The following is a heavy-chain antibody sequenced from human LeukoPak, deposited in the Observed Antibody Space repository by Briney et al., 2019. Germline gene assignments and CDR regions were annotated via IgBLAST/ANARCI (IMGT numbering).Heavy chain of an antibody. Sequence: GASVKVSCKASGYTFTGYYMHWVRQAPGQGLEWMGWINPNSGGTNYAQKFQGRVTMTRDTSISTAYMGLSRLRSDDTAVYYCARSTNPARIAAQPEHWFDPWGQGTLVTVSS. CDR1: GYTFTGYY. CDR2: INPNSGGT. J-gene: IGHJ5*02. V-gene: IGHV1-2*02. D-gene: IGHD6-13*01. CDR3: ARSTNPARIAAQPEHWFDP.